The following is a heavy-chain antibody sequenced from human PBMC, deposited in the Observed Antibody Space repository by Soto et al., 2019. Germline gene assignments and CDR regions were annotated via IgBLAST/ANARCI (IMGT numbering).Heavy chain of an antibody. CDR3: ARDRERYYDILTGSDAFDI. Sequence: GGSLRLSCAASGFTFSDYYMSWIRQAPGKGLEWVLYISSSGSTIYYAESVKGRFTISRDNAKNSLYLQMNSLRAEDTAVYYCARDRERYYDILTGSDAFDIWGQGTMVTVSS. D-gene: IGHD3-9*01. CDR1: GFTFSDYY. V-gene: IGHV3-11*01. CDR2: ISSSGSTI. J-gene: IGHJ3*02.